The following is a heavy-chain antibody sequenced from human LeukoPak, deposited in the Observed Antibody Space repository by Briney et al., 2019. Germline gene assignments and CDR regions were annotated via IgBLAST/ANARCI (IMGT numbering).Heavy chain of an antibody. CDR2: INPNSGGT. J-gene: IGHJ5*02. Sequence: ASVKVSCKASGYTFTGYYMHWVRQAPGQGLEWMGWINPNSGGTNYAQKFQGRVTMTRDTSISTAYMELSRLRSDDTAVYYCARDWAVARDAEDGWFDPWGQGTLVTVSS. CDR1: GYTFTGYY. CDR3: ARDWAVARDAEDGWFDP. V-gene: IGHV1-2*02. D-gene: IGHD6-19*01.